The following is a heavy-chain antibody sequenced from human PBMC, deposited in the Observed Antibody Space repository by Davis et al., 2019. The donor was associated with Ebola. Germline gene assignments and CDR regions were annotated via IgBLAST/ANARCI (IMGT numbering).Heavy chain of an antibody. D-gene: IGHD1-1*01. Sequence: GESLKISCAASGFTVSSNYMSWVRQPPGKGLEWVSVFYSGGDIYYADSVKGRFTISRDNAKNTLYLQMNSLRVEDTAMYYCGRGGLEPVDFWGQGTLVTVSS. V-gene: IGHV3-53*01. CDR1: GFTVSSNY. CDR2: FYSGGDI. CDR3: GRGGLEPVDF. J-gene: IGHJ4*02.